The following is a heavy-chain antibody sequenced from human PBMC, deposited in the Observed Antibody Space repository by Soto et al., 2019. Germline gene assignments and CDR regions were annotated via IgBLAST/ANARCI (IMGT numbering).Heavy chain of an antibody. CDR3: ARQRPSWFDP. CDR1: GGSISSSSYY. J-gene: IGHJ5*02. CDR2: IYYSGST. V-gene: IGHV4-39*01. Sequence: RSVTCTVSGGSISSSSYYWGWIRQPPGKGLEWIGSIYYSGSTYYNPSLKSRVTISVDTSKNQFSLKLSSVTAADTAVYYCARQRPSWFDPWGQGTLVTVYS.